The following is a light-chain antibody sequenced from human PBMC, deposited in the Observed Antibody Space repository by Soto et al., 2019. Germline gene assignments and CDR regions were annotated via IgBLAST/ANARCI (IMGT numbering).Light chain of an antibody. CDR1: QSITTY. CDR2: AAS. J-gene: IGKJ1*01. V-gene: IGKV1-39*01. Sequence: DIQMTQSPSSLSASVGDRVTISFRASQSITTYVNWYQHKPGKAPKLLIYAASTLQSGVPSRFSGSGSGTDFTLTISCLQSEDFATYYCQQYNNWPWTFGQGTKVDIK. CDR3: QQYNNWPWT.